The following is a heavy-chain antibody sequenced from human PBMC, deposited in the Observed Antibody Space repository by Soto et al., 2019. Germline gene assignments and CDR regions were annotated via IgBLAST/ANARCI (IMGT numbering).Heavy chain of an antibody. CDR3: ARERLISGGDYGDAFDI. V-gene: IGHV3-7*01. CDR1: GFTFSTYW. CDR2: IRQDGNEK. D-gene: IGHD1-26*01. J-gene: IGHJ3*02. Sequence: EVQLVESGGGLVQPGGSLRLSCAASGFTFSTYWMSWVRQAPGKGLEWVANIRQDGNEKYYVDSVKGRFTISRDNAKNSVYMEMDSLRVEDTAVYYCARERLISGGDYGDAFDIWGRGTMVTVS.